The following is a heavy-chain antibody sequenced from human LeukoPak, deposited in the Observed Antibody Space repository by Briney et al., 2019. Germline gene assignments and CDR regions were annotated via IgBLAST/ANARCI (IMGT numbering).Heavy chain of an antibody. D-gene: IGHD6-19*01. CDR3: ARDVFMAVAGSDAFHI. V-gene: IGHV3-30*04. CDR2: ISYNGRRK. Sequence: GGSLRLSCVASGFSFSGYAIHWVRQAPGKGLEWVALISYNGRRKEYADSLKGRFTIDRDNSKNTVYLQMNSLRAEDTAVYYCARDVFMAVAGSDAFHIWGQGSMVTVSS. CDR1: GFSFSGYA. J-gene: IGHJ3*02.